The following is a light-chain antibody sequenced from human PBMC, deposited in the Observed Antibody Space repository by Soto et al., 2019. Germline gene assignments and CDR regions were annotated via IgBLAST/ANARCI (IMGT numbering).Light chain of an antibody. J-gene: IGKJ5*01. CDR2: DAS. CDR1: QSVTSY. V-gene: IGKV3-11*01. Sequence: EIVLIQYRATLSLSPGKGATLSCRASQSVTSYLAWYQQRPGQAPRLLINDASRRATGIPDRFSGSGSGADFTLTISCLEPEDFAVYYCQPRSSWPSTFAQGTRLEIK. CDR3: QPRSSWPST.